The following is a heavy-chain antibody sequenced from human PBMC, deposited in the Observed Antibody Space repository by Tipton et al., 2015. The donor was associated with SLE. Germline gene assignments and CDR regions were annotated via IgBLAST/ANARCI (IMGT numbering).Heavy chain of an antibody. V-gene: IGHV3-21*06. CDR2: ISSSSSYI. J-gene: IGHJ4*02. CDR1: GFTFSSYS. Sequence: GSLRLSCAASGFTFSSYSMNWVRQAPGKGLEWVSSISSSSSYIYYADSVKGRFTISRDNAKNSLYLQMNSLRAEDTAVYYCARDQAQWELLTDYWGQGTLVTVSS. CDR3: ARDQAQWELLTDY. D-gene: IGHD1-26*01.